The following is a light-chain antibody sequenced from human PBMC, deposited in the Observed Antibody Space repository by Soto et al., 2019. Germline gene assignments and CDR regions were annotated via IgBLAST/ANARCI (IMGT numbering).Light chain of an antibody. CDR2: AAS. V-gene: IGKV3-20*01. J-gene: IGKJ1*01. CDR3: QQYYASSWT. Sequence: SGLTQSPGTLSLSPGERATLSCRASQSISRTYLAWYRQKPGQAPRLLIYAASSSATGIPDRFSGSGSGTDFTLTISRLEPEDFAVYYCQQYYASSWTVGQGPRVDIK. CDR1: QSISRTY.